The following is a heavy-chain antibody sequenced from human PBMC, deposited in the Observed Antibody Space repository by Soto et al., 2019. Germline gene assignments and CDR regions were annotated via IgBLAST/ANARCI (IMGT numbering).Heavy chain of an antibody. D-gene: IGHD4-17*01. CDR1: GFTVSSNY. J-gene: IGHJ6*03. CDR3: VLLNGDVLYYYYYMDV. CDR2: IYSGGST. V-gene: IGHV3-66*01. Sequence: GGSLRLSCAASGFTVSSNYMSWVRQAPGKGLEWVSVIYSGGSTYYADSVKGRFTISRDNSKNTLYLQMNSLRAEDTAVYYCVLLNGDVLYYYYYMDVWGKGTTVTVSS.